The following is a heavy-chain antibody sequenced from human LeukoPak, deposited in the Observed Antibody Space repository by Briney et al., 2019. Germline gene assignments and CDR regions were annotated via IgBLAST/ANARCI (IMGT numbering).Heavy chain of an antibody. J-gene: IGHJ4*02. CDR1: GFTFSSYS. CDR2: ISSSSSYI. Sequence: PGGSLRLSCAASGFTFSSYSMNWVRQAPGKGLEWVSSISSSSSYIYYADSVKGRFTISRDNAKNSLYLQMNSLRAEDTAVYYCARDTLEGWLQLDFDYWGQGTLVTVSS. CDR3: ARDTLEGWLQLDFDY. D-gene: IGHD5-24*01. V-gene: IGHV3-21*01.